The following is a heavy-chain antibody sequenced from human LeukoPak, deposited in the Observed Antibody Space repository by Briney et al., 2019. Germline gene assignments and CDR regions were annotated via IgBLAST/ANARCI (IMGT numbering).Heavy chain of an antibody. Sequence: PGGSLRLSCAVSGFTFSSYAMHWVRQAPGKGLEWVAVIWYDGSNKYYADSVKGRFTISRDNSKNTLYVQMNSLRAEDTAVYYCARARSPYSNNYESHFDYWGQGTLVTVSS. CDR3: ARARSPYSNNYESHFDY. V-gene: IGHV3-33*08. CDR1: GFTFSSYA. D-gene: IGHD4-11*01. CDR2: IWYDGSNK. J-gene: IGHJ4*02.